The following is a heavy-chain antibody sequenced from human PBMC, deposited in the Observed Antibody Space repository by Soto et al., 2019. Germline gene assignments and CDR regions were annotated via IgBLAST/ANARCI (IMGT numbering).Heavy chain of an antibody. V-gene: IGHV3-48*01. D-gene: IGHD2-15*01. CDR3: ATDKLGYCSDGRCYRPGYFEN. Sequence: GGSLRLSCAASGFTFNIYSMNWVRQAPGKGLEWVSYISGSSSTTYYADFVKGRFTLSRENAKNSLYLQRKSLRAEDTAVYYCATDKLGYCSDGRCYRPGYFENWGQGTPVTVSS. CDR1: GFTFNIYS. J-gene: IGHJ4*02. CDR2: ISGSSSTT.